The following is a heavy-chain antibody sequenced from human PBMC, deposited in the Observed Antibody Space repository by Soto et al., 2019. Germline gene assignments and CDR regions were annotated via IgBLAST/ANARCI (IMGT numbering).Heavy chain of an antibody. D-gene: IGHD6-19*01. CDR1: GYTFTSSD. CDR2: MHPNSGIT. CDR3: AVGFRGGWVFDY. V-gene: IGHV1-8*01. Sequence: QVQLVQSGAEVKKPGASVKVSCKASGYTFTSSDISWVRQATGQGLEWLGWMHPNSGITGYTQKFQGRVTMTRNTSISTAYMELSSLRSEDTAVYYCAVGFRGGWVFDYWGQGAMVTVSS. J-gene: IGHJ4*02.